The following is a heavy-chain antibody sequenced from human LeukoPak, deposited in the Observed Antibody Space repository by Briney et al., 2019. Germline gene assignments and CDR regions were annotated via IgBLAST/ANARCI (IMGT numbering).Heavy chain of an antibody. CDR1: GGSISSSSYY. CDR2: IYYSGST. Sequence: SETLSLTCTVSGGSISSSSYYWGWIRQPPGKGLEWIGSIYYSGSTYYNPSLKSRVTISVDTSKNQFSLKLSSVTAADTAVYYCARHGGSSGWSIGRYSDYWGQGTLVTVSS. J-gene: IGHJ4*02. CDR3: ARHGGSSGWSIGRYSDY. D-gene: IGHD6-19*01. V-gene: IGHV4-39*01.